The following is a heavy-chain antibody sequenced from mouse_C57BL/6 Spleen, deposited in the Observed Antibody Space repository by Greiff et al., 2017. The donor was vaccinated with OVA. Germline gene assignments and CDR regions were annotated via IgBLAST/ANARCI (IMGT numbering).Heavy chain of an antibody. CDR3: AREEGDGDFDY. D-gene: IGHD3-3*01. Sequence: EVMLVESGGGLVKPGGSLKLSCAASGFTFSDYGMHWVRQAPEKGLEWVAYISSGSSTIYYADTVKGRFTIARDNAKNTLFLQMASLRSEDADLDYCAREEGDGDFDYWGQGTTLTVSS. CDR1: GFTFSDYG. V-gene: IGHV5-17*01. CDR2: ISSGSSTI. J-gene: IGHJ2*01.